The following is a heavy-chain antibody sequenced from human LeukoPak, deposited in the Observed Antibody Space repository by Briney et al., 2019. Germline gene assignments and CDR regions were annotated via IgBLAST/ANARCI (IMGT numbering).Heavy chain of an antibody. Sequence: PGRSLRLSCAASGFTFSSYAMHWVRQAPGKGLEWVAVISYDGSNKYYADSVKGRFTISRDNSKNTLYLQMNSLRAEDTAVYYCARDFGSRGWYGIDYWGQGTLVTVSS. CDR3: ARDFGSRGWYGIDY. J-gene: IGHJ4*02. D-gene: IGHD6-19*01. CDR2: ISYDGSNK. CDR1: GFTFSSYA. V-gene: IGHV3-30*04.